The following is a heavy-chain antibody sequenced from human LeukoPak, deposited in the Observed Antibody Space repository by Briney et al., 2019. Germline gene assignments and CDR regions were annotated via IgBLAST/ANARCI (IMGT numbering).Heavy chain of an antibody. CDR3: ARAPLYSGGSGWSIYYFYAMDV. CDR2: IDNSGST. Sequence: SQTLSLTCTVSGGSISSSYWSWVRQPPGKGLEWIGYIDNSGSTNYNPSLKSRVTISLDTPKSQFSLKLSSVTAADTAVYYCARAPLYSGGSGWSIYYFYAMDVWGQGTTVAVSS. CDR1: GGSISSSY. V-gene: IGHV4-59*01. D-gene: IGHD6-19*01. J-gene: IGHJ6*02.